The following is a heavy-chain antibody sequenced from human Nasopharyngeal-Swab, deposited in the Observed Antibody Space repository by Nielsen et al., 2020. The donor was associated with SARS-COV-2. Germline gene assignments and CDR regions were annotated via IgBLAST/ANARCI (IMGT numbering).Heavy chain of an antibody. V-gene: IGHV3-48*03. CDR2: LGSSGSSR. Sequence: WVGQPPGKGLEWVSRLGSSGSSRDYADSVKGRFTISRDNAKNSLYLQMNSLRGEDTAVYYCARDPPYSYDQDFWGQGTLVTVSS. J-gene: IGHJ4*02. CDR3: ARDPPYSYDQDF. D-gene: IGHD3-22*01.